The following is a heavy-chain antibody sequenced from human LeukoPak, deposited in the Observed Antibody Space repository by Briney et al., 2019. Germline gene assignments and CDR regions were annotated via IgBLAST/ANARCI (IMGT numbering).Heavy chain of an antibody. CDR3: AKSYYYGSGDYSLTAFDI. Sequence: GGSLRLSCTASGFTFSRYDMSWVRQAPGKGLEWVSGISDSAGTTYYADSVKGRFSIPRDSSKNTLNLQVNSLRAEDTAVYYCAKSYYYGSGDYSLTAFDIWGQGTMVTVSS. D-gene: IGHD3-10*01. CDR2: ISDSAGTT. J-gene: IGHJ3*02. V-gene: IGHV3-23*01. CDR1: GFTFSRYD.